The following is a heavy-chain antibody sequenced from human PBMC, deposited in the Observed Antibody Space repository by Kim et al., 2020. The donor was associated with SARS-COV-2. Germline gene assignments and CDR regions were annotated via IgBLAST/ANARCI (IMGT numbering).Heavy chain of an antibody. D-gene: IGHD2-2*01. Sequence: SETLSLTCTVSGGSISSYYWSWIRQPPGKGLEWIGYIYYSGSTNYNPSLKSRVTISVDTSKNQFSLKLSSVTAADTAVYYCARGRGAHCSSTSCRDGHWYFDLWGRGTLVTVSS. CDR3: ARGRGAHCSSTSCRDGHWYFDL. CDR1: GGSISSYY. CDR2: IYYSGST. J-gene: IGHJ2*01. V-gene: IGHV4-59*01.